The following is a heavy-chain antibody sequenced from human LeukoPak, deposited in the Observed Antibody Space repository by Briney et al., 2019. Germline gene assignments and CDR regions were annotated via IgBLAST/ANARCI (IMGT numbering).Heavy chain of an antibody. J-gene: IGHJ4*02. CDR2: IYYSGST. CDR1: GGSISSSSYY. V-gene: IGHV4-39*01. D-gene: IGHD3-3*01. CDR3: ARQKPNYDFWSGYYNYYFDY. Sequence: SETLSLTCTVSGGSISSSSYYWGWIRQPPGKGLEWIGSIYYSGSTYYNPSLKSRVTISVDTSKNQFSLKLSSVTAADTAVYYCARQKPNYDFWSGYYNYYFDYWGQGTLVTVSS.